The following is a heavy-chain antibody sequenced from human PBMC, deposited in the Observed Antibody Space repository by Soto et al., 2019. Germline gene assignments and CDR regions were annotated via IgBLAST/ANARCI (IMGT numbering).Heavy chain of an antibody. Sequence: GGSLRLSCSASGFTFSSYAMHWVRQAPGKGLEYVSAISSNGGSTYYADSVKGRFTISRDNSKNTLYLQMSSLRAEDTAVYYCVKAGSQAGLVPLHFDYWGQGTLVTVSS. J-gene: IGHJ4*02. CDR2: ISSNGGST. CDR1: GFTFSSYA. D-gene: IGHD6-19*01. V-gene: IGHV3-64D*08. CDR3: VKAGSQAGLVPLHFDY.